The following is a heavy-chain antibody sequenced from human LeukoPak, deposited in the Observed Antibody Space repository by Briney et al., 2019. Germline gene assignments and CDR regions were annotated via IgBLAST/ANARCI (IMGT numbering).Heavy chain of an antibody. J-gene: IGHJ4*02. Sequence: SETLSLTCAVYGGSFSGYYWSWIRQPPGKGLEWIGEINHSGSTNYNPSLKSRVTISVDTSKNQFSLKLSSVTAADTAVYYCARRSRIAARQFYFDYWGQGTLVTVSS. CDR2: INHSGST. CDR1: GGSFSGYY. D-gene: IGHD6-6*01. V-gene: IGHV4-34*01. CDR3: ARRSRIAARQFYFDY.